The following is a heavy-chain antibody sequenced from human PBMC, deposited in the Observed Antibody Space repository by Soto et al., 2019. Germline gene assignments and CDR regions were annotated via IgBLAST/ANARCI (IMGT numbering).Heavy chain of an antibody. Sequence: SETMSLTCTVSGDSITSYNWNWLRQPPGKALEWIGYVYSSGSTNYNPSLKSRVTISVDTSRNQFSLKVNSVTAADTAVYYCARRAVVAVTGSLDNWLDPWGQGILVTVSS. D-gene: IGHD2-21*01. CDR3: ARRAVVAVTGSLDNWLDP. V-gene: IGHV4-59*01. J-gene: IGHJ5*02. CDR1: GDSITSYN. CDR2: VYSSGST.